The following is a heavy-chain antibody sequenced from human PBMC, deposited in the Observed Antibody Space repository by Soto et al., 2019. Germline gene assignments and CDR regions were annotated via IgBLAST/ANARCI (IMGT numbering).Heavy chain of an antibody. D-gene: IGHD6-6*01. CDR1: GGSISSYY. CDR3: ARHPGRSSSSHQFDY. J-gene: IGHJ4*02. CDR2: IYYSGST. Sequence: PSETLSLTCTVSGGSISSYYWSWIRQPPGKGLEWIGYIYYSGSTNYNPSLKSRVTISVDTSKNQFSLKLSSVTAADTAVYYCARHPGRSSSSHQFDYWGQGTLVTVSS. V-gene: IGHV4-59*08.